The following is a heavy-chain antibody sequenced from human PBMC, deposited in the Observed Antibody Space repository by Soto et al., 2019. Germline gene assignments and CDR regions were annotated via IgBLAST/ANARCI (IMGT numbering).Heavy chain of an antibody. V-gene: IGHV3-23*01. CDR3: AKDYPGIAAAGTKPYYFDY. CDR1: GFTFSSYA. CDR2: ISGSGGST. D-gene: IGHD6-13*01. J-gene: IGHJ4*02. Sequence: PGGSLSLSCAASGFTFSSYAMSWVRQAPGKGLEWVSAISGSGGSTYYADSVKGRFTISRDNSKNTLYLQMNSLRAEDTAVYYCAKDYPGIAAAGTKPYYFDYWGQGTLVTVSS.